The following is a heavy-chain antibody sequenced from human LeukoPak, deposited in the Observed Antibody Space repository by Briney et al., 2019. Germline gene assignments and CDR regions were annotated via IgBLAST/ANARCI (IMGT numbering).Heavy chain of an antibody. V-gene: IGHV2-5*02. CDR3: AYSRDYYGSWCFQH. J-gene: IGHJ1*01. CDR2: IYWDDDR. Sequence: SGPTLVKPTQTLTLTCTFSGFSLSTRGVGVGWIRQPPGKALEWLALIYWDDDRRYSPSLKSRLTITKDTSKNQVVLTMTNMDPVDTATYYCAYSRDYYGSWCFQHWGQGTLVTVSS. CDR1: GFSLSTRGVG. D-gene: IGHD3-10*01.